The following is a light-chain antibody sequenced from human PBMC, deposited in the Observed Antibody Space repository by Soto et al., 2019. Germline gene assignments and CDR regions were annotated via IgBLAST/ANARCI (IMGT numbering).Light chain of an antibody. V-gene: IGLV2-8*01. J-gene: IGLJ1*01. CDR3: TSYAGSTLYV. CDR2: EVS. Sequence: QSALTQPPSAYGSPGRSVTISCTGTSSDVGGYNYVSWYQQHPGKAPKLMIYEVSKRPSGVPDRFSGSKSGNTASLTVSGLQAEDEADYYCTSYAGSTLYVFGTGTKLTVL. CDR1: SSDVGGYNY.